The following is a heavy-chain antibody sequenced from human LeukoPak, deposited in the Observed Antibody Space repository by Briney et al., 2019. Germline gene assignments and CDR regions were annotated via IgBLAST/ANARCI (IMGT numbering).Heavy chain of an antibody. Sequence: PGRSLTLSCAASGFSFGNSGMHWVRQAPGKGLEWVAVIWYDGSKKFYADSVKGRFTISRDNSDSTLYLQMNSLRAEDTAVYYCAREPEYFDYWGQGALVTVSS. V-gene: IGHV3-33*01. D-gene: IGHD1-14*01. CDR1: GFSFGNSG. CDR3: AREPEYFDY. J-gene: IGHJ4*02. CDR2: IWYDGSKK.